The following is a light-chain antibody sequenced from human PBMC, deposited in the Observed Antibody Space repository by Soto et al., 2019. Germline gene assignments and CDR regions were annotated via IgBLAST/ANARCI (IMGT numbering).Light chain of an antibody. CDR2: GAS. Sequence: EIVMTQSPASLSVSPGERATLSCRASQSVSSNLAWYQLKPGQAPRLLIYGASTRATGVSARFSGRGSGTEFTLTISSLQSEDFAVYYCQQYNNWPPWTFGQGTKVEIK. CDR3: QQYNNWPPWT. J-gene: IGKJ1*01. V-gene: IGKV3-15*01. CDR1: QSVSSN.